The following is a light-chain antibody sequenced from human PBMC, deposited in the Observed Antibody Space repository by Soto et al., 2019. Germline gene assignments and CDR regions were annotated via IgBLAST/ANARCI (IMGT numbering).Light chain of an antibody. V-gene: IGLV2-14*01. J-gene: IGLJ3*02. Sequence: QSVLTQPASVSGSPGQSITISCTGSSSDIGAYNYVSWYQQHPAKAPKLMIYDVTNRPSGVSYRFSGSKSGSTASLTISGLQAEDEADYYCSSYTISRIRVFGGGTKLTVL. CDR2: DVT. CDR3: SSYTISRIRV. CDR1: SSDIGAYNY.